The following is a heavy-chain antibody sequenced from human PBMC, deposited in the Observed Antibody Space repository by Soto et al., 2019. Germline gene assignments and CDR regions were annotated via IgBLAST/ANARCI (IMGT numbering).Heavy chain of an antibody. D-gene: IGHD3-9*01. Sequence: SETLSLTCTVSGGSISSYYWRWFRQPPGKGLEWIRYIYYSGSTNYNPSLKSRGTISVDTSKNQFSLELSSVTAADSAVYYCARGGSNDWQVAFDSWGQGTRVT. CDR2: IYYSGST. CDR3: ARGGSNDWQVAFDS. J-gene: IGHJ3*02. CDR1: GGSISSYY. V-gene: IGHV4-59*01.